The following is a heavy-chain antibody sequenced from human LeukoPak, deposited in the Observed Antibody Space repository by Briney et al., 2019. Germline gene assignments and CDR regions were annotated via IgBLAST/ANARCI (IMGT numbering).Heavy chain of an antibody. V-gene: IGHV3-48*01. J-gene: IGHJ4*02. D-gene: IGHD2-15*01. CDR1: GFTFSSYS. CDR3: ARDRYCSGGSC. CDR2: ISSSSSTI. Sequence: PGGSLRLSCAASGFTFSSYSMNWVRQAPGKGLEWVSYISSSSSTIYYADSVKGRFTISRDNAKNSLYLQMNSLRAEDTAVYYCARDRYCSGGSCWGQGTLVTVSS.